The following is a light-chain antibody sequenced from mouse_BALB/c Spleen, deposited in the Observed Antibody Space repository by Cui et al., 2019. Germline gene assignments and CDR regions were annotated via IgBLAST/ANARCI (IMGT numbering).Light chain of an antibody. V-gene: IGKV4-74*01. CDR1: SSVSSSY. Sequence: QIVLTQSPAIMSASLGERVTMTCTASSSVSSSYLHWYQHKPGSSPNLWIYSTSNLASGVPARFSGSVSGTSYSLTLRSMEAEDAATYYCHQYHRSPYTFGGGTKLEI. J-gene: IGKJ2*01. CDR3: HQYHRSPYT. CDR2: STS.